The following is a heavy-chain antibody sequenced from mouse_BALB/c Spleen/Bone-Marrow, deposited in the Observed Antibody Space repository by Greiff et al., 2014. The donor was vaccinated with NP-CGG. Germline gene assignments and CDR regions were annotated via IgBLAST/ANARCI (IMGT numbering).Heavy chain of an antibody. V-gene: IGHV5-17*02. J-gene: IGHJ2*01. Sequence: EVKLVESGGGLVQPGGSRKLSCAASGFTFSSFAMHWVRQAPEKGLEWVAYISSGSSTIYYADTVMGRFTISRDNPKNTLFLQMTSLRSEDTAMYYCARSGSSSGYFDYWGQGTTFTVSS. CDR3: ARSGSSSGYFDY. CDR2: ISSGSSTI. CDR1: GFTFSSFA. D-gene: IGHD1-1*01.